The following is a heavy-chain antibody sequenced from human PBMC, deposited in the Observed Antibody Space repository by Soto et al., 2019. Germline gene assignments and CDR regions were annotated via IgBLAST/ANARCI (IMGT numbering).Heavy chain of an antibody. CDR3: ARDLGYGSSTSCYGGGVFDL. V-gene: IGHV4-59*01. D-gene: IGHD2-2*01. J-gene: IGHJ3*01. CDR1: GGTISSYY. Sequence: QVQLQESGPGLVKPSETLSLTCTVSGGTISSYYWSWIRQPPGKGLEWIGYIYRSGSTKYNPSLKSRVTISVAMSKNHFSLKLSSVTAADTAAYYCARDLGYGSSTSCYGGGVFDLWGQGTMVTVSS. CDR2: IYRSGST.